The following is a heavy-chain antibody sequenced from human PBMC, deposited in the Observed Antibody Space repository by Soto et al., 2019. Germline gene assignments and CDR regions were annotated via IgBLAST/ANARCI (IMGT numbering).Heavy chain of an antibody. CDR3: AKDKTDYYDSSGYAAYFDY. CDR2: ISYDGSNK. J-gene: IGHJ4*02. Sequence: QVQLVESGGGVVQPGRSLRLSCAASGFTFSSYGMHWVRQAPGKGLERVAVISYDGSNKYYADSVKGRFTISRDNSKNTLYLQMNSLRAEDTAVYYCAKDKTDYYDSSGYAAYFDYWGQGTLVTVSS. CDR1: GFTFSSYG. V-gene: IGHV3-30*18. D-gene: IGHD3-22*01.